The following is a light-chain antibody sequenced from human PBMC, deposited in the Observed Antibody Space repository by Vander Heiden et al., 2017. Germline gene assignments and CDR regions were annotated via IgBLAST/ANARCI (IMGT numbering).Light chain of an antibody. CDR3: QQNYSTPPT. CDR1: QSISSY. V-gene: IGKV1-39*01. CDR2: AAS. J-gene: IGKJ1*01. Sequence: DIQMTQSPASLSASVGDRVTITCRAIQSISSYLNWYQQKPGKAPKLLIYAASSLQSGIPSRFSGSGSGTDFTLTISSLQPEDFATYYCQQNYSTPPTFGQGTKVEIK.